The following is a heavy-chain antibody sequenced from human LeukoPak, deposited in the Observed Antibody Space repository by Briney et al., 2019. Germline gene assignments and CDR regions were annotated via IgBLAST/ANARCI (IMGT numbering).Heavy chain of an antibody. CDR1: GFTFSSYA. J-gene: IGHJ4*02. D-gene: IGHD2-21*02. V-gene: IGHV3-23*01. CDR2: ISGSGGST. Sequence: PGGSLRLSCAASGFTFSSYAMSWVRQAPGKGLEWVSAISGSGGSTYYADSVKGRFTISRDNSKNTLYLQMNSLRADDTAVYYCARDLPLPYCGGDCYSYWGQGTLVTVSS. CDR3: ARDLPLPYCGGDCYSY.